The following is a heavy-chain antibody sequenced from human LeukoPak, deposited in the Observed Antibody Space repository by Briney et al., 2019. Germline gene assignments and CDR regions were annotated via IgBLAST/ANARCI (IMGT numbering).Heavy chain of an antibody. D-gene: IGHD3-3*01. J-gene: IGHJ4*02. V-gene: IGHV4-39*07. CDR3: ASLGWSGYCMDY. Sequence: PSETLSLTCTVSGGSISSSSYYWGWIRQPPGKGLEWIGTIYYSGSTYYNPSLKSRVTISVDTSKNQFSLKLSSVTATDTAVYYCASLGWSGYCMDYWGQGTLVTVSS. CDR1: GGSISSSSYY. CDR2: IYYSGST.